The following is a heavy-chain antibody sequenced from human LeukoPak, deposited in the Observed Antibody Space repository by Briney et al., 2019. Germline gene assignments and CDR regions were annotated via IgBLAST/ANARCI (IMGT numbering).Heavy chain of an antibody. CDR2: LNYGGST. J-gene: IGHJ4*02. CDR3: ARHTYYYESSGYFYPFHY. CDR1: GDSISTSSYY. V-gene: IGHV4-39*01. Sequence: SETLSLTCTVSGDSISTSSYYWGWIRRPPGKELEWIGTLNYGGSTYYNPSLKTRVTISVDTSKNQFSLRLHSVTAADTAVYYCARHTYYYESSGYFYPFHYWGQGTLLTVSS. D-gene: IGHD3-22*01.